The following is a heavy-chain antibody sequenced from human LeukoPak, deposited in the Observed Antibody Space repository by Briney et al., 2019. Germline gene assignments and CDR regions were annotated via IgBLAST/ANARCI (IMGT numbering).Heavy chain of an antibody. D-gene: IGHD6-13*01. CDR3: ARVYWYSSTIGNYYYMDV. CDR1: GFTFSSYA. CDR2: ISSSSSYI. Sequence: PGGSLRLSCAASGFTFSSYAMSWVRQAPGKGLEWVSSISSSSSYIYYADSVKGRFTISRDNAKNSLYLQMNSLRAEDTAVYYCARVYWYSSTIGNYYYMDVWGKGTTVTVSS. J-gene: IGHJ6*03. V-gene: IGHV3-21*01.